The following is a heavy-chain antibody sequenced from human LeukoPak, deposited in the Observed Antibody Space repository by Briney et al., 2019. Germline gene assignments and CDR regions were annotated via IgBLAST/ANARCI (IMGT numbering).Heavy chain of an antibody. CDR3: ARGFLDFDY. CDR1: GFTFSRFN. J-gene: IGHJ4*01. D-gene: IGHD3-3*01. V-gene: IGHV3-33*01. CDR2: IWYDGTDT. Sequence: PGGSLRLSCVASGFTFSRFNMHWVRQAPGKGLEWVALIWYDGTDTYYADSVKGRFTISRDDSKNTVYLQMNSLRAEDTALYYCARGFLDFDYWGHGTLATVSS.